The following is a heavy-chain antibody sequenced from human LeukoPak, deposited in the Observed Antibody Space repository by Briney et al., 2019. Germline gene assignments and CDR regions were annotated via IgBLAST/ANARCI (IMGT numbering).Heavy chain of an antibody. Sequence: SGTLSLTCAVSGASIRSSTNWWSWVRQPPGKGLEWIGEIFHSGSTNYNPSLKSRVTMSADKSKNQFSLNLSSVTAADTAVYYCARSWEMATIRYWGQGTLVTVSS. CDR3: ARSWEMATIRY. J-gene: IGHJ4*02. CDR1: GASIRSSTNW. CDR2: IFHSGST. D-gene: IGHD5-24*01. V-gene: IGHV4-4*02.